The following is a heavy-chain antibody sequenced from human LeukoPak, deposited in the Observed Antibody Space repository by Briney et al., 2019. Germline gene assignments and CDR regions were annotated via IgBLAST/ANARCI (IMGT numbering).Heavy chain of an antibody. J-gene: IGHJ4*02. CDR3: SRELRDYGDY. D-gene: IGHD4/OR15-4a*01. V-gene: IGHV1-2*02. CDR2: INPNSVGT. Sequence: ASVKVSCKASVYTFTGYHMHWVRRSPGQGLEALGCINPNSVGTDYVQKLQARVTLTSHTSISTAYIYRSRLRCYHRPRYYCSRELRDYGDYWGQGTLVIVSS. CDR1: VYTFTGYH.